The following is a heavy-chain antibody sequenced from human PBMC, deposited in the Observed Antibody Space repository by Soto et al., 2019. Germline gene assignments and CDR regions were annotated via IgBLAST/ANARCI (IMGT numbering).Heavy chain of an antibody. CDR3: ARRYGEGYAYGWWYFDV. Sequence: QVRRQEPGPGRWKPSGPLSLTGTFSGGSIRPYYWTWFRRPPGRGLRWLGYIYYTGNTNSNPSLKSRVTMSVDTSKNQFSLKLSSVTAADTAVYYCARRYGEGYAYGWWYFDVWGRGTLVTVSS. V-gene: IGHV4-59*08. CDR2: IYYTGNT. D-gene: IGHD5-18*01. CDR1: GGSIRPYY. J-gene: IGHJ2*01.